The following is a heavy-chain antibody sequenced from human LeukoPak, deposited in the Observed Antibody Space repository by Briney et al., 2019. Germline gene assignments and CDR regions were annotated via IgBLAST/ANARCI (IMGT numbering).Heavy chain of an antibody. J-gene: IGHJ4*02. CDR2: INPNSGGT. Sequence: GASVKVSCKASGGTFSSYAISWVRQAPGQGLEWMGWINPNSGGTNYAQKFQGRVTMTRDTSISTAYMELSRLRSDDTAVYYCARDSEGSLLWGQGTLVTVSS. CDR3: ARDSEGSLL. CDR1: GGTFSSYA. D-gene: IGHD1-26*01. V-gene: IGHV1-2*02.